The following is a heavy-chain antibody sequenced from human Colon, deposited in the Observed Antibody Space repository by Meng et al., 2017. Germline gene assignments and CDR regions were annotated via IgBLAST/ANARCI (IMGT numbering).Heavy chain of an antibody. Sequence: QVQLPESGPGLVKPSQTLSLTCTVTGGSISSGGYYWSWIRQPPGKGLEWIGYIYYSGSTYYNPSLKSRVTISVDTSKNQFSLKLSSATAADTAVYYCAREFVKRQIVVVPAAHAFDIWGQGTMVTVSS. D-gene: IGHD2-2*01. CDR1: GGSISSGGYY. V-gene: IGHV4-30-4*01. J-gene: IGHJ3*02. CDR2: IYYSGST. CDR3: AREFVKRQIVVVPAAHAFDI.